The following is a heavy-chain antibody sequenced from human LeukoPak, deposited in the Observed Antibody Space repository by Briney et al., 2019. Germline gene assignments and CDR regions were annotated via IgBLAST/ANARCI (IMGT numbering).Heavy chain of an antibody. D-gene: IGHD3-10*01. CDR1: GFTFSSYG. CDR2: IRYDGSNK. Sequence: PGGPLRLSCAASGFTFSSYGMRWVRQAPGKGLEWVAFIRYDGSNKYYADSVKGRFTISRDNSKNTLYLQMNSLRAEDTAVYYCAKVGDGSGSYSDYWGQGTLVTVSS. J-gene: IGHJ4*02. V-gene: IGHV3-30*02. CDR3: AKVGDGSGSYSDY.